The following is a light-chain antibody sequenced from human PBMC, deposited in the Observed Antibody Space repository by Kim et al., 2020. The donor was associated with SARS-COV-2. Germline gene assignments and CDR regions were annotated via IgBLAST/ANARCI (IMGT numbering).Light chain of an antibody. CDR3: QQHNSFPWT. V-gene: IGKV1-5*03. CDR2: KAS. Sequence: ASVGDTVTITCRASQDISIWLAWYQQKPGKAPKLLIYKASSLETGVASRFSGSGSGTEFTLTISSLQPDDFATYYCQQHNSFPWTFGQGTKVDIK. CDR1: QDISIW. J-gene: IGKJ1*01.